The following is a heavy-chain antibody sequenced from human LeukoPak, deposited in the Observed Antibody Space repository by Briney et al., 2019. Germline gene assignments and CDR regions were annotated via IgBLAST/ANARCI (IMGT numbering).Heavy chain of an antibody. Sequence: PGGSLGLSCAASGFTVSSNYMSWVRQAPGKGLEWVSVIYSGGSTYYADSVKGRFTISRDNSKNTLYLQMNSLRAEDTAVYYCARSDCSGGSCYFDYWGQGTLVTVSS. V-gene: IGHV3-53*01. D-gene: IGHD2-15*01. CDR1: GFTVSSNY. CDR2: IYSGGST. J-gene: IGHJ4*02. CDR3: ARSDCSGGSCYFDY.